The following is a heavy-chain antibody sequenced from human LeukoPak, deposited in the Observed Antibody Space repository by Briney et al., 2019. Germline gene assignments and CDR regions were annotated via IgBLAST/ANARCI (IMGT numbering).Heavy chain of an antibody. V-gene: IGHV4-61*02. D-gene: IGHD3-3*01. CDR2: IYTSGST. Sequence: SETLSLTCTVSGGSISSGSYYWNWIRQPAGKGLEWIGRIYTSGSTNYNPSLKSRVTISVDTSKNQFSLKLSSVTAADTAVYYCARGQLRFLEWLSFNWFDPWGQGTLVTVSS. J-gene: IGHJ5*02. CDR1: GGSISSGSYY. CDR3: ARGQLRFLEWLSFNWFDP.